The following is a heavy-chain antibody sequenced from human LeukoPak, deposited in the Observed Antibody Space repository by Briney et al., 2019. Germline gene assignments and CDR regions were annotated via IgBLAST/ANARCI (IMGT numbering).Heavy chain of an antibody. CDR3: ARGSPAVIRGSVNYYGMDV. D-gene: IGHD6-19*01. J-gene: IGHJ6*02. CDR1: GGTFSSYA. Sequence: SVKVSCKASGGTFSSYAISWVRQAPGQGLEWMGGIIPIFGTANYAQKFQGRVTITADESTSTAYMELSSLRSEDTAVYYCARGSPAVIRGSVNYYGMDVWGHGTTVTVSS. V-gene: IGHV1-69*13. CDR2: IIPIFGTA.